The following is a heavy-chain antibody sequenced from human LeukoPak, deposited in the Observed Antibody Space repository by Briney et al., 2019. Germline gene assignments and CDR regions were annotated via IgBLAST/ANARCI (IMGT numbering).Heavy chain of an antibody. D-gene: IGHD2-8*01. Sequence: GRSLRLSCAASGFTFSSHGMQGVRQAPGKGLEGVAVISYDGSNKFYGDSVKGRFTTSRDNSKNTVHLQMNNLRPEDTAVYFCAKELYGKSFFDFWGQGALVTVSS. J-gene: IGHJ4*02. CDR1: GFTFSSHG. V-gene: IGHV3-30*18. CDR2: ISYDGSNK. CDR3: AKELYGKSFFDF.